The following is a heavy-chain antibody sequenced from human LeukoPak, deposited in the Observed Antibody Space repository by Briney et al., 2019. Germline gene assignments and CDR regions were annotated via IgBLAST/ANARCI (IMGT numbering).Heavy chain of an antibody. Sequence: SETLSLTCAVYGGSFSGYYWSWIRQPPGKELEWIGEINHSGSTNYNPSLKSRVTISVDTSKNQFSLKLSSVTAADTAVYYCARGKLRYFDWYSYYFDYWGQGTLVTVSS. J-gene: IGHJ4*02. D-gene: IGHD3-9*01. CDR1: GGSFSGYY. CDR2: INHSGST. CDR3: ARGKLRYFDWYSYYFDY. V-gene: IGHV4-34*01.